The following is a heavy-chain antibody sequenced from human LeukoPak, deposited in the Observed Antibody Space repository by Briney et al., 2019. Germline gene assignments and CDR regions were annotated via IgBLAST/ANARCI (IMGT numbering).Heavy chain of an antibody. Sequence: PGESLRLSCAASGFTFSGYPIHWVRQAPGKGLEWVAVISYDGTNKYYADSVKGRFTISRDNSKNTLYLQMNSLRAEDTAVYYCARAAFSVVTHFDYWGQGTLVTVSS. D-gene: IGHD4-23*01. CDR3: ARAAFSVVTHFDY. CDR2: ISYDGTNK. V-gene: IGHV3-30*04. J-gene: IGHJ4*02. CDR1: GFTFSGYP.